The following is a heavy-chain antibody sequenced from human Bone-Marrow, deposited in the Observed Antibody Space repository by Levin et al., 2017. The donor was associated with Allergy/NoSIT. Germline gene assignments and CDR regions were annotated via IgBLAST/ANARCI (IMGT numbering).Heavy chain of an antibody. J-gene: IGHJ6*02. Sequence: SETLSLTCTVSGGSISSYYWSWIRQPAGKGLEWIGRIYTSGSTNYNPSLKSRVTMSVDTSKNQFSLKLSSVTAADTAVYYCARDNRFLEWLFGMDVWGQGTTVTVSS. CDR1: GGSISSYY. CDR2: IYTSGST. V-gene: IGHV4-4*07. D-gene: IGHD3-3*01. CDR3: ARDNRFLEWLFGMDV.